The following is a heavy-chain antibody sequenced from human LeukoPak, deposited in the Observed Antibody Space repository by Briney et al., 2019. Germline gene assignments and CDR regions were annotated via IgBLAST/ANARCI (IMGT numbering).Heavy chain of an antibody. CDR2: IYHSGSP. D-gene: IGHD1-26*01. J-gene: IGHJ4*02. CDR1: GGSISSNNW. Sequence: SGTLSLTCAVSGGSISSNNWWGWVRQPPGKGLEWIGEIYHSGSPNYNPSLKSRVTISVDKSRNHFSLKLSSVTAADTAVYYCARDRSGSYRSLLYWGQGTLVTVSS. V-gene: IGHV4-4*02. CDR3: ARDRSGSYRSLLY.